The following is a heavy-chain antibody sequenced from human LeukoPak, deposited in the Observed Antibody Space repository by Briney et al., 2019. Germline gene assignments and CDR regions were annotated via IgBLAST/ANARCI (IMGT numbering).Heavy chain of an antibody. CDR1: GGSISSSNYY. Sequence: KTSETLSLTCSVSGGSISSSNYYWSWIRQPAGKGLEWIGRIYTSESTNYNPSLKSRVTISVDTSRNQFSLKLSSVTAADPAVYYCARGLWFGDENPPYFDYWGQGILVTVSS. CDR2: IYTSEST. V-gene: IGHV4-61*02. CDR3: ARGLWFGDENPPYFDY. J-gene: IGHJ4*02. D-gene: IGHD3-10*01.